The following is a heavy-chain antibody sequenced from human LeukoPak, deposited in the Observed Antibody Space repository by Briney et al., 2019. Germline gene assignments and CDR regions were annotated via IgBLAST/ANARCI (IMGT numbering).Heavy chain of an antibody. CDR1: GCSISSYY. CDR3: ARDTYYYDSSGYSNFDY. V-gene: IGHV4-4*07. CDR2: YHTSGST. J-gene: IGHJ4*02. Sequence: SATLSLTCTVSGCSISSYYWSWIRQPAGQGLEWIGRYHTSGSTNYNPSLKSRVTMSADTSKNQFSLQLSSVTAADTAVYYCARDTYYYDSSGYSNFDYWGQGTLVTVSS. D-gene: IGHD3-22*01.